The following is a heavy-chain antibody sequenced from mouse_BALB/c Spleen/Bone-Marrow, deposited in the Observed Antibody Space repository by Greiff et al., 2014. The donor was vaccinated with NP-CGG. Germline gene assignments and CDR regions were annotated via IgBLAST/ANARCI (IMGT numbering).Heavy chain of an antibody. D-gene: IGHD1-2*01. V-gene: IGHV2-9*02. CDR3: ARYSYGFLDY. Sequence: VNVVESGPGLVTPSQSLSITCTVSGFSLTSYGVHWVRQPPGKGLEWLGEIWAGGSKNYNSALMARLSISKGNSRSQVFLKMNSLQTDDTAMYYCARYSYGFLDYWGQGTTLTVSS. J-gene: IGHJ2*01. CDR2: IWAGGSK. CDR1: GFSLTSYG.